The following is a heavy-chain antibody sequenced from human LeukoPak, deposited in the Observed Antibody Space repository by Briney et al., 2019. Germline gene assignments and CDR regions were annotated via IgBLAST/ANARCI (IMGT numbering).Heavy chain of an antibody. Sequence: PSETLSLTCTVSGGSISSGGYYWSWIRQYPGKGLEWIGYIYYSGGTYYNPSLKSRVTISVDTSKNQFSLKLSSVTAADTAVYYCATLITATKPRVIHYYGMDVWGQGTTVTVSS. D-gene: IGHD1/OR15-1a*01. J-gene: IGHJ6*02. CDR3: ATLITATKPRVIHYYGMDV. CDR2: IYYSGGT. CDR1: GGSISSGGYY. V-gene: IGHV4-31*03.